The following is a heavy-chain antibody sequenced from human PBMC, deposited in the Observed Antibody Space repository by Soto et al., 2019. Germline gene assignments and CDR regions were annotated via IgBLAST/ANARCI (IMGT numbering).Heavy chain of an antibody. CDR3: ARRYCSECFCIYFDY. J-gene: IGHJ4*02. Sequence: SETLSLTCAAYGGSFSGFYWSWIRQPPGKGLEWIGEINHSGRTNYNPSLESLVITSVDTSKNQFSLKLRSETAADTAMYCCARRYCSECFCIYFDYWGQGTLVTVSS. D-gene: IGHD2-15*01. V-gene: IGHV4-34*01. CDR2: INHSGRT. CDR1: GGSFSGFY.